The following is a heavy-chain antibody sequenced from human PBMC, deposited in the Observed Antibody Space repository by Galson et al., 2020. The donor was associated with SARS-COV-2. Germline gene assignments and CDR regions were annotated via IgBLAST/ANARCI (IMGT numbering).Heavy chain of an antibody. CDR3: ASGSNWIYLYGDAFEI. J-gene: IGHJ3*02. D-gene: IGHD1-7*01. CDR2: IYHTGST. Sequence: SETLSLTCAVSGYSISSGYYWGWIRQPPGKGLGWIGNIYHTGSTYYNPSLKSRVTISVDTSKNQFSLKLSSVTAADTAVYYCASGSNWIYLYGDAFEIWGQGTMVTVSS. V-gene: IGHV4-38-2*01. CDR1: GYSISSGYY.